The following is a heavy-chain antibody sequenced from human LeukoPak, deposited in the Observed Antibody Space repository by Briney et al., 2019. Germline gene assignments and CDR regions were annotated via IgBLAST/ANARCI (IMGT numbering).Heavy chain of an antibody. CDR2: IKSKTDGGTT. CDR1: GFTFSNAW. Sequence: PGGSLRLSCAASGFTFSNAWMSWVRQAPGKGLEWVGRIKSKTDGGTTDYAALVKGRFTISRDDSKNTLYLQMNSLKTEDTAVYYCTTDQSYYDILTGYYTQDYWGQGTLVTVSS. D-gene: IGHD3-9*01. V-gene: IGHV3-15*01. J-gene: IGHJ4*02. CDR3: TTDQSYYDILTGYYTQDY.